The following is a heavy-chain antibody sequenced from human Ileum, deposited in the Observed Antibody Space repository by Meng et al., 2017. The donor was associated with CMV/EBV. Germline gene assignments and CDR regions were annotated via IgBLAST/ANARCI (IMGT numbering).Heavy chain of an antibody. Sequence: VEGFLQLMETLSRTCDVYDASLCDLYWSWTRNLPGKELEWIGEIHPSGSTHYNPSLESRVSISVHMSNNQFSLKVSSVTAADTAVYYCARGQDNHKGGVHWGQGTLVTVSS. D-gene: IGHD1-14*01. CDR3: ARGQDNHKGGVH. J-gene: IGHJ4*02. V-gene: IGHV4-34*01. CDR1: DASLCDLY. CDR2: IHPSGST.